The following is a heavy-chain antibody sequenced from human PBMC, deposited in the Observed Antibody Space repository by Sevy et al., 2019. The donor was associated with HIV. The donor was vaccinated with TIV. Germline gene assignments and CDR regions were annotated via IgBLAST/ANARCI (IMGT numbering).Heavy chain of an antibody. J-gene: IGHJ4*02. CDR2: IYTSGST. D-gene: IGHD6-19*01. CDR3: ARLGYSNGYYFDF. CDR1: GGSISSGGYY. V-gene: IGHV4-31*03. Sequence: SETLSLTCTVSGGSISSGGYYWSWIRQHPGKGLEWIGYIYTSGSTYYNPSLKSRITMSVNTYKNQFSLKLRSVTDADTAMYNCARLGYSNGYYFDFWGQGTLVTVSS.